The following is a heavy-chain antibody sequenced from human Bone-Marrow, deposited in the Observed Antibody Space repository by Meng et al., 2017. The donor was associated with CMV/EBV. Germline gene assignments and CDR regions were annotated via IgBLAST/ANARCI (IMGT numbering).Heavy chain of an antibody. CDR3: GLVPAATSFSDF. J-gene: IGHJ4*02. D-gene: IGHD2-2*01. CDR2: ISSSDDSI. Sequence: GSLRLSCAPSGITFSTYTIHWVRQAPGKGLEWLSSISSSDDSIYYADFVKGRFTISRDNAKNSLHLQMTSLRAGDTAVYYCGLVPAATSFSDFWGQGTLVTVSS. V-gene: IGHV3-21*01. CDR1: GITFSTYT.